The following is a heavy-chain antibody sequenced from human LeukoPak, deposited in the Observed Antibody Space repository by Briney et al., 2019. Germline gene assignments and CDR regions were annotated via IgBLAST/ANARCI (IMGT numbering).Heavy chain of an antibody. V-gene: IGHV4-4*02. D-gene: IGHD2-2*01. CDR1: SGPISISNW. J-gene: IGHJ4*02. CDR2: IDHSGST. Sequence: SETLSLICAVSSGPISISNWWSWGRQPPGNVLEWIEQIDHSGSTNYNLSLKSRVAMPRDKSKNKFSLNVKSVTPADTAVYYCARAGQGYCTSTSCYLSLDFWGQGTLVTVSS. CDR3: ARAGQGYCTSTSCYLSLDF.